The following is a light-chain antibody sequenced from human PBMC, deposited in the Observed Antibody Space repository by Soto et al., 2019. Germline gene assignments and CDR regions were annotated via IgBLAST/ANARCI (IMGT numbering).Light chain of an antibody. CDR2: GAS. Sequence: EKEMTHSAAALSVSPGERATLTYRASQSVKSNLAWYQQKPGQAPRLLLYGASTRATGIPARFSGSASGTEFTLTISSLQSEDSAVYYCQQYNDWPRTFGGGTKVDI. J-gene: IGKJ4*01. CDR3: QQYNDWPRT. CDR1: QSVKSN. V-gene: IGKV3-15*01.